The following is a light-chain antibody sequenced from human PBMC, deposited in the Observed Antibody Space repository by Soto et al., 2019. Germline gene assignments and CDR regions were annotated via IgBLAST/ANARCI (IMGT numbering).Light chain of an antibody. CDR1: QSVSSNY. CDR3: QQYGSSPPT. J-gene: IGKJ1*01. Sequence: EIELTQSPGTLSLSPGDRATISCRASQSVSSNYLAWYQRKPGQATRLLIYGASSRAIDIPNRFSGSVSVTDVTLTITRLEPEDFAVYYCQQYGSSPPTFGPGTKVEI. CDR2: GAS. V-gene: IGKV3-20*01.